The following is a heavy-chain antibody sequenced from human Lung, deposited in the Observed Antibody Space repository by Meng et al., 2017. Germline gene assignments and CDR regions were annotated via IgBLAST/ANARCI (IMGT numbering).Heavy chain of an antibody. CDR2: IYYSGST. CDR3: ARHLATEYYYYGMDV. D-gene: IGHD3-16*01. CDR1: GGSISSSRYY. J-gene: IGHJ6*02. V-gene: IGHV4-39*01. Sequence: QLQLQESGPGLVKPSETLSLTCTVPGGSISSSRYYWGWIRQPPGKGLEWIGSIYYSGSTYYSPSLKSRVTISVDTSKNQLSLKLSSVTAADTAVYYCARHLATEYYYYGMDVWGQGTTVTVSS.